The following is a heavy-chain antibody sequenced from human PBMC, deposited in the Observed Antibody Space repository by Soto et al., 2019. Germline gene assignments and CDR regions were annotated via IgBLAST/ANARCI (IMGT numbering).Heavy chain of an antibody. J-gene: IGHJ4*02. CDR1: GYTFTSYG. D-gene: IGHD3-9*01. CDR2: ISAYNGNT. V-gene: IGHV1-18*01. Sequence: GASVKVSCKASGYTFTSYGISWVRQAPGQGLEWMGWISAYNGNTNYAQKLQGRVTMTADTSTSTAYMELSRLRSDDTSVYYCARANIFQSKENFDYWGQGTLVTVSS. CDR3: ARANIFQSKENFDY.